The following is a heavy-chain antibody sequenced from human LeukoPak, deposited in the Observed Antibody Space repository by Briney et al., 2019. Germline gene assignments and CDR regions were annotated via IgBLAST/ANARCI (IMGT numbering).Heavy chain of an antibody. D-gene: IGHD6-6*01. CDR1: GFTFSSYA. CDR3: AKDLWFPYSSFGYFDY. Sequence: GGSLRLSCAASGFTFSSYAMSWVRQAPGKGLEWVSAISGSGGSTYYADSVKGRFTISRDNSKNTLYLQMNSLRAEDTAVYYCAKDLWFPYSSFGYFDYWGQGTLVTVSS. V-gene: IGHV3-23*01. J-gene: IGHJ4*02. CDR2: ISGSGGST.